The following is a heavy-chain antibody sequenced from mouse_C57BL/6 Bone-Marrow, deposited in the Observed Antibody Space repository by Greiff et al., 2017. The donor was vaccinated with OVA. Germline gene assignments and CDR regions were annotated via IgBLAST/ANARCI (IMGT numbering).Heavy chain of an antibody. CDR1: GFTFSNYW. V-gene: IGHV6-3*01. CDR3: AKGLLHALDY. CDR2: IRLKSGNYAT. J-gene: IGHJ4*01. D-gene: IGHD2-3*01. Sequence: EVQLVESGGGLVQPGGSMKLSCVASGFTFSNYWMNWVRQSPEKGLEWVAQIRLKSGNYATHYAESVKGRFTISRDDSKSSVYLKMNNLRAEDTVNYCGAKGLLHALDYWGQGTSVTVSS.